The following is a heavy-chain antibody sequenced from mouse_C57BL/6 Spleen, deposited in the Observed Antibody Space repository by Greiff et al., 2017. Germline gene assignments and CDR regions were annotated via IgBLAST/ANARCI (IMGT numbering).Heavy chain of an antibody. J-gene: IGHJ3*01. CDR3: ARCDGYDWFAY. V-gene: IGHV1-64*01. D-gene: IGHD2-2*01. CDR1: GYTFPSYW. CDR2: IHPNSRST. Sequence: QVQLQQPGAELVMPGASVKLSCKASGYTFPSYWMHWVKQRPGQGLEWIGMIHPNSRSTHYNEKLNRKATLTVDKSSSTSYMQLSSLSSYDSAVYYCARCDGYDWFAYRGQGTLVTVSA.